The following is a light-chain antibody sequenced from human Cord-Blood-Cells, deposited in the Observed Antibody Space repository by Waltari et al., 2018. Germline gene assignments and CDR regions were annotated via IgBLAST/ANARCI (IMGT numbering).Light chain of an antibody. CDR1: KSISSY. CDR3: QQSYSTPPLT. Sequence: DIQMTQSPSSMHASVGDRVTITCRASKSISSYLSWYQQKPGKAPKLLIYAASSLQSGVPSRFSGSGSGTDFTRTISSLQPEDFATYYCQQSYSTPPLTFGGGTKVEIK. V-gene: IGKV1-39*01. CDR2: AAS. J-gene: IGKJ4*01.